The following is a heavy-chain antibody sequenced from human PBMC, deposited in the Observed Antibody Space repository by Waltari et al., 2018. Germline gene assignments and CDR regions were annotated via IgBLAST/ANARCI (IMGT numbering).Heavy chain of an antibody. CDR1: GFTFTSYA. CDR3: ARDGYDSSGYYFDY. Sequence: QVQLVESGGGVVQPGRSLRLSCAASGFTFTSYAMNWVRQAPGKGLEWVALCADDGSSKYYADSVKGRFTISRDNPKNTLYLQMNSLRAEDTAVYYCARDGYDSSGYYFDYWGQGTLATVSS. D-gene: IGHD3-22*01. J-gene: IGHJ4*02. V-gene: IGHV3-30*01. CDR2: CADDGSSK.